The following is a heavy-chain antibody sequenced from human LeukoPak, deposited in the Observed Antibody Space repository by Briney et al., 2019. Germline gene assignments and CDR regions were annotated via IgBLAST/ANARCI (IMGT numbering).Heavy chain of an antibody. CDR3: ARGSSTSYYYYGMDV. D-gene: IGHD2-2*01. CDR1: GFTFSSYA. V-gene: IGHV3-30-3*01. Sequence: GGSLRLSCAASGFTFSSYAMHWVRQAPGKGLEWVAVISYDGSNKYYADSVKGRFTISRDNSKNTLYLQMNSLRAEDTAVYYCARGSSTSYYYYGMDVWGQGTTVTVSS. CDR2: ISYDGSNK. J-gene: IGHJ6*02.